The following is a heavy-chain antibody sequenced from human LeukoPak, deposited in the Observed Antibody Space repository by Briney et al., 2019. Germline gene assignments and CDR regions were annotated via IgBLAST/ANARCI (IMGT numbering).Heavy chain of an antibody. V-gene: IGHV3-23*01. CDR1: GFTFSIHA. Sequence: GGSLRLSCAASGFTFSIHAMSRVRQALGNGRKWGSGINDSGDSTYHADSVKGRFTISRDNSKNTLYLQMNSLRAEDTAVYYCAKSLDLAVAGIDYWGQGTLVTVSS. D-gene: IGHD6-19*01. CDR3: AKSLDLAVAGIDY. CDR2: INDSGDST. J-gene: IGHJ4*02.